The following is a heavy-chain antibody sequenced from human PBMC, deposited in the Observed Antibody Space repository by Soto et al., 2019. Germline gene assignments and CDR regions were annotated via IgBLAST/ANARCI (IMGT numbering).Heavy chain of an antibody. Sequence: GGSLRLSCTASGFTFGDYAMSWFRQAPGKGLEWVGFIRSKSYGGTTEYAASVNGRFTISRDDSKSIAYLQMNSLKTEDTAVYYCTRHSGLTGVRKAYNWFDPWGQGTLVTVSS. V-gene: IGHV3-49*03. CDR1: GFTFGDYA. CDR2: IRSKSYGGTT. CDR3: TRHSGLTGVRKAYNWFDP. D-gene: IGHD7-27*01. J-gene: IGHJ5*02.